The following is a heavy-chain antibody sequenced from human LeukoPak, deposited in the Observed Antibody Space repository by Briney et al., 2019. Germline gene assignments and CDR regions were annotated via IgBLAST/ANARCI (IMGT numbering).Heavy chain of an antibody. Sequence: GRSLRLSCAPSGFTLSIYCMQCVPQSPRRALEWVAVIWYDGSNKYYADSVKGRFTISRDNSKNTLYLQMNSLRAEDTAVYYCARIDAFDIWGQGTMVTVSS. CDR3: ARIDAFDI. CDR1: GFTLSIYC. CDR2: IWYDGSNK. V-gene: IGHV3-33*01. J-gene: IGHJ3*02.